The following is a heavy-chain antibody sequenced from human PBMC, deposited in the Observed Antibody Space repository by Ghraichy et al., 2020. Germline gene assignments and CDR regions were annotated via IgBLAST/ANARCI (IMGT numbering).Heavy chain of an antibody. V-gene: IGHV3-48*02. CDR3: ASSGRYSTLKLDY. D-gene: IGHD1-26*01. CDR1: GFAFSTYS. Sequence: GESLNISCAASGFAFSTYSINWVRQAPGKGLEWVSFISSSSTTIYYADSVKGRFTISRDNAKNSLYLEMNSLRDEDTAVYYCASSGRYSTLKLDYWGQGTLVTVSS. CDR2: ISSSSTTI. J-gene: IGHJ4*02.